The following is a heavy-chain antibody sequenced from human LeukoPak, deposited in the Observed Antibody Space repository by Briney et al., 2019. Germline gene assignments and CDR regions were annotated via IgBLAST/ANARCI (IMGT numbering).Heavy chain of an antibody. D-gene: IGHD6-19*01. CDR1: GFTFSSYG. CDR3: ARDSTVAGTFD. CDR2: IWYDGSNK. Sequence: GGSLRLSCAASGFTFSSYGMHWVRQAPGKGLEWVAVIWYDGSNKYYADSVKGRFTISRDNSKNTPYLQMNSLRAEDTAVYYCARDSTVAGTFDWGQGTLVTVSS. J-gene: IGHJ4*02. V-gene: IGHV3-33*01.